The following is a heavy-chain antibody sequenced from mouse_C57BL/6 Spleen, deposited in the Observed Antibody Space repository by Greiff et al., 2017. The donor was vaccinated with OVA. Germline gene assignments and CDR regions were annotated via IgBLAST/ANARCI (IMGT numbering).Heavy chain of an antibody. Sequence: VQLQQSGAELMKPGASVKLSCKATGYTFTGYWIEWVKQRPGHGLEWIGEILPGSGSTNSNEKFKGKATFTADTSSNTAYMQLSSLTTEDAAIYYCARRPVVAKDYFDYWGQGTTLTVSS. CDR3: ARRPVVAKDYFDY. V-gene: IGHV1-9*01. CDR2: ILPGSGST. D-gene: IGHD1-1*01. CDR1: GYTFTGYW. J-gene: IGHJ2*01.